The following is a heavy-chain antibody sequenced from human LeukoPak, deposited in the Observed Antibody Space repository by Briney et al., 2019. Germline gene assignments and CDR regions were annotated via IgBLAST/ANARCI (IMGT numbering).Heavy chain of an antibody. CDR3: ALFEVVVGSTQDF. V-gene: IGHV4-34*01. CDR2: INHSGST. J-gene: IGHJ4*02. CDR1: GGSFSGYY. D-gene: IGHD2-15*01. Sequence: SETLSLTCAVYGGSFSGYYWSWVRQPPGKGLEWIGEINHSGSTNYNPSLKSRVTISVERSKNQFCLKRSSVTAADTAVYYCALFEVVVGSTQDFWGQGTLVTVSS.